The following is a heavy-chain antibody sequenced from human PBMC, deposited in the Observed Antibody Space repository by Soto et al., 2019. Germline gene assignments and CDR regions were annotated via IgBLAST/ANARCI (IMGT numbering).Heavy chain of an antibody. J-gene: IGHJ4*02. D-gene: IGHD5-18*01. Sequence: QVQLVQSGAEVKKPGASVKVSCKASGYIFTSYDINWVRQATGQRLEWMGWMNPNSGNAGSVQKFQGRVTMTRNTSRGTAYIELRSLRSEDTAVYYCATSQRGYSFADSWGQGTLVSVSS. CDR3: ATSQRGYSFADS. CDR2: MNPNSGNA. V-gene: IGHV1-8*02. CDR1: GYIFTSYD.